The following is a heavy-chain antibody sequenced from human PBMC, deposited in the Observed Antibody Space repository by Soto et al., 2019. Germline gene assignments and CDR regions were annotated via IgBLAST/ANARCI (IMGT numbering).Heavy chain of an antibody. Sequence: GSLRLSCAASGFTFSSYGMHWVRQAPGKGLEWVAVIWYDGSNKYYADSVKGRFTISRDNSKNTLYLQMNSLRAEDTAVYYCARAGALGYCSGGSCYSTRAFDIWGQGTMVTVSS. V-gene: IGHV3-33*01. CDR2: IWYDGSNK. CDR3: ARAGALGYCSGGSCYSTRAFDI. CDR1: GFTFSSYG. D-gene: IGHD2-15*01. J-gene: IGHJ3*02.